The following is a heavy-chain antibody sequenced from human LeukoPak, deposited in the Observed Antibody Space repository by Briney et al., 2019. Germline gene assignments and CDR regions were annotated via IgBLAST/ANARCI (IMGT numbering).Heavy chain of an antibody. Sequence: GGSLRLSCAASGFTFSTYAMHWVRQAPGKGLEWVAVISYDGSSKYYADPVKGRFTISRDNSKNTLYLQINSLRAEDTAVYYCARARSSYGYGDAFDIWGQGTMVTVSS. V-gene: IGHV3-30*04. D-gene: IGHD5-18*01. CDR1: GFTFSTYA. CDR3: ARARSSYGYGDAFDI. CDR2: ISYDGSSK. J-gene: IGHJ3*02.